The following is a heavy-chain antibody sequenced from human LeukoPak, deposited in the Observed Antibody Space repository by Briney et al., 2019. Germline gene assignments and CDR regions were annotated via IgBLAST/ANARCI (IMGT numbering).Heavy chain of an antibody. V-gene: IGHV3-11*01. CDR2: ISSSGSTI. CDR3: ASPSIPECSSGWYSPPPTGY. J-gene: IGHJ4*02. Sequence: GGSLRLSCAASGFTFSDYYMSWIRQAPGKGLEWVSYISSSGSTIYYADSVKGRFTISRDNAKNSLYLQMNSLRAEDTAVYYCASPSIPECSSGWYSPPPTGYWGQGTLVTVSS. CDR1: GFTFSDYY. D-gene: IGHD6-19*01.